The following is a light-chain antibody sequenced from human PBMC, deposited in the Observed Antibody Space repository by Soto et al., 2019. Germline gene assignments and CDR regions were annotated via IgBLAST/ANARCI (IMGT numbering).Light chain of an antibody. V-gene: IGLV2-14*03. CDR2: EVN. CDR3: SSYTTIGTWV. CDR1: SIDVGDRNY. J-gene: IGLJ3*02. Sequence: QSVLTQPASVSGSPGQSITISCTGTSIDVGDRNYVSWYQQHPNKAPKLIIYEVNNRPSGVSNRFSGSKSGNTASLTISGLQPEDEADYHCSSYTTIGTWVFXGGTQLTVL.